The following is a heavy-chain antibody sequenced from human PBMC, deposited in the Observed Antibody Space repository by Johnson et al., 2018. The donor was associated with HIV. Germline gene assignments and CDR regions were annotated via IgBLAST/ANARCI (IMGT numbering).Heavy chain of an antibody. CDR1: GFTFSNAW. J-gene: IGHJ3*02. V-gene: IGHV3-15*01. Sequence: VQLVESGGGLVKPGGSLRLSCAASGFTFSNAWMSCVRQAPGKGLEWVGRIKSKTDGGTTAYAAPVKGRFTISRDDLKNTVTLQMNSLKTEATAVYYCTICITRRVVVTTDALDIWGQGTMGTVSS. CDR2: IKSKTDGGTT. CDR3: TICITRRVVVTTDALDI. D-gene: IGHD3-22*01.